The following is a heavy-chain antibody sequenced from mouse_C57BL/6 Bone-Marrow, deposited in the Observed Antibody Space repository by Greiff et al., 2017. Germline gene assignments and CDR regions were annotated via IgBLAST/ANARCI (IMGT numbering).Heavy chain of an antibody. CDR2: IWRGGST. V-gene: IGHV2-5*01. Sequence: VQLQQSGPGLVQPSQSLSITCTVSGFSLTSYGVHWVRQSPGKGLEWLGVIWRGGSTDYNAAFMSRLSITKDNSKSPVFFKMNSLQADDTAIYYCAKSYYSIYYYAMDYWGQGTSVTVSS. CDR3: AKSYYSIYYYAMDY. D-gene: IGHD2-5*01. CDR1: GFSLTSYG. J-gene: IGHJ4*01.